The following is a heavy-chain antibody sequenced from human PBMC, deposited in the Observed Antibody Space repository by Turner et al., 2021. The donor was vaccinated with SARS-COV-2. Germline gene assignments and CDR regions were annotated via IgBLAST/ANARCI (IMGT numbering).Heavy chain of an antibody. V-gene: IGHV4-34*01. Sequence: QVQLQQWGAGLLKPSETLSLTCAVYGGSFSGYYWSWIRQPPGKGLEWIGEINHSGRTNYNPSLKSRVTISVDTSKNQFSLKLSSVTAAETAVYYCARGPYAVTGPFDYWGQGTLVTVSS. CDR1: GGSFSGYY. J-gene: IGHJ4*02. CDR2: INHSGRT. CDR3: ARGPYAVTGPFDY. D-gene: IGHD2-21*02.